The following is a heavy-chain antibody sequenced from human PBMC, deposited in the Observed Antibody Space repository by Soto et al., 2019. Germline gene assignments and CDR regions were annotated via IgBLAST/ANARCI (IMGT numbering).Heavy chain of an antibody. D-gene: IGHD3-10*01. V-gene: IGHV4-59*08. CDR3: ARQGGSYGSGSYYTGYYYYYMDV. CDR2: IYYSGST. CDR1: GGPISSYY. J-gene: IGHJ6*03. Sequence: PSETLSRTSTGSGGPISSYYWSWIRQPPGLGLEWIGYIYYSGSTNYNPSLKSRVTISVDTSKNQFSLKLSSVTAADTAVYYCARQGGSYGSGSYYTGYYYYYMDVWGKGTTVT.